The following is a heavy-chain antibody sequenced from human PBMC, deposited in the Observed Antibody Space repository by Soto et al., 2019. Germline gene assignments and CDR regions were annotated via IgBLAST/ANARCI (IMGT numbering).Heavy chain of an antibody. Sequence: GASVKVSCKASGYTFTSYYTHWVRQAPGQGLEWMGIINPSGGSTSYAQKFQGRVTMTRDTSTSTVYMELSSLRSEDTAVYYCATLTTLDYYYMDVWGKGTTVTVSS. CDR3: ATLTTLDYYYMDV. CDR1: GYTFTSYY. J-gene: IGHJ6*03. CDR2: INPSGGST. D-gene: IGHD4-4*01. V-gene: IGHV1-46*03.